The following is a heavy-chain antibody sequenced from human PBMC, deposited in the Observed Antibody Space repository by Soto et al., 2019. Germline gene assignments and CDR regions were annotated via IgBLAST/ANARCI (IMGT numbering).Heavy chain of an antibody. CDR1: GYTFTSYY. Sequence: ASVKVSCKASGYTFTSYYIHWVRQAPGQGLEWMGIINPSGGSTSYAQRFQGRVTMTRDTSTSTVYMYLSSLRSEDTAVYYCARSASISSGPDYCDQGTLVTVSS. V-gene: IGHV1-46*01. CDR3: ARSASISSGPDY. CDR2: INPSGGST. D-gene: IGHD6-19*01. J-gene: IGHJ4*02.